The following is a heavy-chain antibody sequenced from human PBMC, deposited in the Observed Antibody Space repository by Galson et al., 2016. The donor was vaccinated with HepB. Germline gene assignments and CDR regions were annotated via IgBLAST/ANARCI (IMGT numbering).Heavy chain of an antibody. CDR1: GFTVSSNY. V-gene: IGHV3-66*02. CDR2: IYSGGTT. D-gene: IGHD4-17*01. Sequence: SLRLSCAASGFTVSSNYMSWVRQAPGKGLEWVSVIYSGGTTYYADSVKGRFTISRDNSKNTLFLQMNTLRPEDTAVYYCARGVYGDHGWFDYWGQGTLSPSPQ. CDR3: ARGVYGDHGWFDY. J-gene: IGHJ4*02.